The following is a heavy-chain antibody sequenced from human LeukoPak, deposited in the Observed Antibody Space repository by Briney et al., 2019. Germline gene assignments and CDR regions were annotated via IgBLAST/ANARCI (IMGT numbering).Heavy chain of an antibody. J-gene: IGHJ4*02. Sequence: SETLSLTCAVYGGSFSGYYWSWIRQPPGKGLEWIGEINHSGSTNYNPSLKSRVTISVDTSKNQFSLKLSSVTAADTAVYYWAGVSYYVVFGYWGQGTLVTVSS. D-gene: IGHD1-26*01. CDR2: INHSGST. CDR3: AGVSYYVVFGY. CDR1: GGSFSGYY. V-gene: IGHV4-34*01.